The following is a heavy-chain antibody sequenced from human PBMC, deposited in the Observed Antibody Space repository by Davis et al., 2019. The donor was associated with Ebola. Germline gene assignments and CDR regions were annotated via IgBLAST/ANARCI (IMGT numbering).Heavy chain of an antibody. V-gene: IGHV3-48*03. J-gene: IGHJ4*02. CDR1: EFTFSSYE. D-gene: IGHD2-21*01. CDR2: IDSSASTT. CDR3: AREAPFCGGDCLDY. Sequence: GESLKISCAASEFTFSSYEMNWVRQAPGKGLEWVSYIDSSASTTYYADSVKGRFTISRDNAKNPLFLQMNSLTAEDTALYYCAREAPFCGGDCLDYWGQGTLVTVSS.